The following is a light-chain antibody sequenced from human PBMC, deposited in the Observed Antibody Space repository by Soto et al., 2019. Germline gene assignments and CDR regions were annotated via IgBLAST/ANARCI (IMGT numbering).Light chain of an antibody. V-gene: IGLV2-14*01. Sequence: QSALTQPASVSASPGQSITVSCTGTTSDIGGYDYVSWYQQHPGKAPKLLIYEVRNRPSGVSYRFSGSKSANTASLTISGLQAEDEADYFCSSYSTSNVMVFGGGTKLTVL. CDR1: TSDIGGYDY. J-gene: IGLJ2*01. CDR2: EVR. CDR3: SSYSTSNVMV.